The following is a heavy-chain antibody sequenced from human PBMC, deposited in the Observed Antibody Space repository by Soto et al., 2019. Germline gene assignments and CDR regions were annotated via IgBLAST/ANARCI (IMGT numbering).Heavy chain of an antibody. CDR2: ISAYNGNT. J-gene: IGHJ6*02. Sequence: ASVKVSCKASGYTFTSYYMHWVRQAPGQGLEWMGWISAYNGNTNYAQKLQGRVTMTTDTSTSTAYMELRSLRSDDTAVYYCARERMITFGGVIDYYYGMDVWGQGTTVTVSS. CDR1: GYTFTSYY. V-gene: IGHV1-18*04. CDR3: ARERMITFGGVIDYYYGMDV. D-gene: IGHD3-16*01.